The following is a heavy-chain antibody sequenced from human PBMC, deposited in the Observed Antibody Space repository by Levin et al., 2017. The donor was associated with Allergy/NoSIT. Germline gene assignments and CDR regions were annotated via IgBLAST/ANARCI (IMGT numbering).Heavy chain of an antibody. J-gene: IGHJ4*02. CDR1: GFTFSSYE. CDR3: AKICSSTSCYTGVNY. CDR2: ISSSGSTI. D-gene: IGHD2-2*02. V-gene: IGHV3-48*03. Sequence: PGGSLRLSCAASGFTFSSYEMNWVRQAPGKGLEWVSYISSSGSTIYYADSVKGRFTISRDNAKNSLYLQMNSLRAEDTAVYYCAKICSSTSCYTGVNYWGQGTLVTVSS.